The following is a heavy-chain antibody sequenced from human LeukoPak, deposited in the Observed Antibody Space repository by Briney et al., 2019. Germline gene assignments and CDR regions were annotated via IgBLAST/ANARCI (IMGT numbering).Heavy chain of an antibody. CDR2: ISSTSSTI. CDR3: ARPYNSGWTVGFHL. CDR1: GFTFSTYN. Sequence: PGGSLRLSCAASGFTFSTYNMNWVRQAPGKGLEWLSYISSTSSTIKYADSVKGRFTISRDNAKSSLYLQMNSLRDEDTAVYYCARPYNSGWTVGFHLWGQGTMVTVSS. J-gene: IGHJ3*01. V-gene: IGHV3-48*02. D-gene: IGHD6-19*01.